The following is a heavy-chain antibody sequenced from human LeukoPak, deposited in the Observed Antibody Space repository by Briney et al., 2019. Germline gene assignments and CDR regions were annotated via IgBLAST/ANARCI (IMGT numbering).Heavy chain of an antibody. J-gene: IGHJ4*02. V-gene: IGHV2-70*11. CDR3: ARMRHEYYDSSDYDY. CDR1: GFSLSTRGMC. D-gene: IGHD3-22*01. CDR2: IAWDDDK. Sequence: ESGPTLVNPTQTLTLTCTFSGFSLSTRGMCVSWIRQPPGKALEWLARIAWDDDKYYSTSLKTRLTISKDTSKNQVVLTMTNMDPVDTATYYCARMRHEYYDSSDYDYWGQGTLVTVSS.